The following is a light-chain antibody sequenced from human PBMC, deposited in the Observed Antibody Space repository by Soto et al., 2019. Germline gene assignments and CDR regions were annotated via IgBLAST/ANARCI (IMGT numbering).Light chain of an antibody. CDR1: QSVSSY. Sequence: EIVLTQSPATLSLSPGERATLSCRASQSVSSYLAWYQQKPGQAPRLLIYDASNRATGIPARFSGSGSGTDLPLPIRRLEPEDFAVYFCQPPSNLPPPFGQGTKLEIK. J-gene: IGKJ2*01. CDR2: DAS. V-gene: IGKV3-11*01. CDR3: QPPSNLPPP.